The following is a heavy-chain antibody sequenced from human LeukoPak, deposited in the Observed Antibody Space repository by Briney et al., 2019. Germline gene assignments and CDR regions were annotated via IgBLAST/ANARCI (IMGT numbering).Heavy chain of an antibody. D-gene: IGHD3-10*01. J-gene: IGHJ4*02. CDR3: ARVITMVRGADY. CDR1: GGSFSGYY. V-gene: IGHV4-34*01. Sequence: SETLSLTCAVYGGSFSGYYWSWIRQPPGKGLEWIGEINHSGSTNYNPSLKSRVTISVDTTKNQFSLKLSSVTAADTAVYYCARVITMVRGADYWGQGTLVTVSS. CDR2: INHSGST.